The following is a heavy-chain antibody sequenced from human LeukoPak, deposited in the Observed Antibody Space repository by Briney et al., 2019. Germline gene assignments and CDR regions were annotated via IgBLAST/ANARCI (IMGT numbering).Heavy chain of an antibody. CDR1: GGSISSYY. CDR3: ARHQRGNSDAFDI. J-gene: IGHJ3*02. D-gene: IGHD4-23*01. Sequence: SETLSLTCTVSGGSISSYYWSWIRQPPGKGLEWIGYIYYSGRTNNNPSLKSRVTMSVDTSKNQFSLKLSSVTAADTAVYYCARHQRGNSDAFDIWGRGTMVTVSS. CDR2: IYYSGRT. V-gene: IGHV4-59*01.